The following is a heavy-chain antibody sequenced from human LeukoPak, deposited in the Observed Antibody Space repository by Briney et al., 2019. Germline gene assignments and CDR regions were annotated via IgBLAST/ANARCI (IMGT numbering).Heavy chain of an antibody. V-gene: IGHV3-11*01. CDR2: ISSSGSTI. CDR1: GFTFSDYY. D-gene: IGHD5-12*01. CDR3: AREASGYDSDAFDI. J-gene: IGHJ3*02. Sequence: GGSLRLSCAASGFTFSDYYMSWIRQAPGKGLEWVSYISSSGSTIYYAGSVKGRFTISRDNAKNSLYLQMNSLRAEDTAVYYCAREASGYDSDAFDIWGQGTMVTVSS.